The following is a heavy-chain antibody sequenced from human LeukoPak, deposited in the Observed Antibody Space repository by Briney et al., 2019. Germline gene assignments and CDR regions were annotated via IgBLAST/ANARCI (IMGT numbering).Heavy chain of an antibody. CDR3: ARDQYDTWSRRGNFDS. D-gene: IGHD3-3*01. J-gene: IGHJ4*02. CDR2: IKLDGSEK. CDR1: GFTFSSYA. V-gene: IGHV3-7*03. Sequence: PGGSLRLSCAASGFTFSSYAFHWVRQAPGKGLEWVANIKLDGSEKNYVDSVKGRFTISRDNTKNSLYLQMNSLRVEDTAVFYCARDQYDTWSRRGNFDSWGQGTLVIVSS.